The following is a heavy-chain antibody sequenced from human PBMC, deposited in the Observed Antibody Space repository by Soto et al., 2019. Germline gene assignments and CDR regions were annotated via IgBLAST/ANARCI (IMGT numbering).Heavy chain of an antibody. D-gene: IGHD2-21*01. CDR2: ISANGQGI. CDR3: EKYGNYSRDQFHY. Sequence: RGAQRRTSGASGYPFRTNALCWVSRAQGKGLECVSDISANGQGIYYAXPVSGRFTIYRENSKNLRVIHIESQRAEDTAVYYCEKYGNYSRDQFHYWGQGTLDTVSS. CDR1: GYPFRTNA. V-gene: IGHV3-23*01. J-gene: IGHJ4*02.